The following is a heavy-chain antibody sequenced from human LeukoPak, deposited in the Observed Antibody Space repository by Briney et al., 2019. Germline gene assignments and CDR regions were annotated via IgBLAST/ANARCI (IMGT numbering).Heavy chain of an antibody. D-gene: IGHD3-10*01. CDR2: ITSDASYT. CDR1: GFAFRAHA. J-gene: IGHJ4*02. V-gene: IGHV3-23*01. Sequence: PGGSLRLSCATSGFAFRAHALTGVRQAPGKGPEWVSAITSDASYTYYADSAKGRFTISRDDSKNTVYLQMNGLRAEDTAVYYCARDVWFGELVYFDYWGQGTLVTVSS. CDR3: ARDVWFGELVYFDY.